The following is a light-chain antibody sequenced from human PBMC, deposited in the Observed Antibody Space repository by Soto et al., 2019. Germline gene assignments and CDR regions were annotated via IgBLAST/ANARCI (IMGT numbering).Light chain of an antibody. CDR3: QHSSSSPLLT. J-gene: IGKJ4*01. Sequence: EIVMTQSPVTLSVSPGERVTLSCRASQSVSSNLAWYQQKPGQAPSLLIYGAFTRATGIPARFSGTGSGTEFTLTISSLQSEDFALYYCQHSSSSPLLTFGGGTKV. CDR2: GAF. CDR1: QSVSSN. V-gene: IGKV3-15*01.